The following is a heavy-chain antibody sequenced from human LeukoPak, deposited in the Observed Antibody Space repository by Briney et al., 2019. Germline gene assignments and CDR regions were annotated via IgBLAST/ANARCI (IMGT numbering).Heavy chain of an antibody. CDR3: ARLKRGKRITMVRGVNYYYYGMDV. V-gene: IGHV4-34*01. CDR1: GGSISSGGYS. J-gene: IGHJ6*02. CDR2: INHSGST. Sequence: PSETLSLTCAVSGGSISSGGYSWSWIRQPPGKGLEWIGEINHSGSTNYNPSLKSRVTISVDTSKNQFSLKLSSVTAADTAVYYCARLKRGKRITMVRGVNYYYYGMDVWGQGTTVTVSS. D-gene: IGHD3-10*01.